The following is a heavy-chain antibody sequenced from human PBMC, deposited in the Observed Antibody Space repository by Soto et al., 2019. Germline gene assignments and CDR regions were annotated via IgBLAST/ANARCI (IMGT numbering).Heavy chain of an antibody. CDR1: GFTFSDHY. Sequence: GGSLRLSCAASGFTFSDHYMDWVRLAPGKGLEWVGRIKNKANSYITQYAASVKGRFTISRDESKNSLYLQMDSLKTEDTAVYFCSTKVNVLSARSDFWGQGSLVTVSS. CDR2: IKNKANSYIT. V-gene: IGHV3-72*01. CDR3: STKVNVLSARSDF. J-gene: IGHJ4*02. D-gene: IGHD3-3*01.